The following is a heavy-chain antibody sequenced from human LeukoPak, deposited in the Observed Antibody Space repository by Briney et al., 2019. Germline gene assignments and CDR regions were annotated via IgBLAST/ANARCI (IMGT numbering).Heavy chain of an antibody. J-gene: IGHJ4*02. D-gene: IGHD1-26*01. V-gene: IGHV3-23*01. Sequence: PGGSLRLSCAASAFTFNKYAMTWFRQAPGKGLEWVSTITDNGGSTYFADSVKGRFTISRDNSKNTLHLIMNSHRADDTAVYYCSKRSSGSYSRGFDYWGQGTLVTVSS. CDR2: ITDNGGST. CDR3: SKRSSGSYSRGFDY. CDR1: AFTFNKYA.